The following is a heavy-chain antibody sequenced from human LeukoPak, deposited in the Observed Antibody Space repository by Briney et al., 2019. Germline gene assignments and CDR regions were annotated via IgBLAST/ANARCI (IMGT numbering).Heavy chain of an antibody. CDR1: GFTFSSYG. J-gene: IGHJ4*02. D-gene: IGHD1-26*01. Sequence: GGSLRLSCAASGFTFSSYGMHWVRQAPGKGLEWVAFIRYDGSNKYYADSVKGRFTISRDNSKNMLYLQMNSLRAEDTAVYYCAKDPQKWESYFDYWGQGTLVTVSS. CDR2: IRYDGSNK. V-gene: IGHV3-30*02. CDR3: AKDPQKWESYFDY.